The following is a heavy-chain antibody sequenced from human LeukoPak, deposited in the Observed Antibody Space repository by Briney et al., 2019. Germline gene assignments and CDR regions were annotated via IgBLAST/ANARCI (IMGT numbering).Heavy chain of an antibody. Sequence: SETLSLACTVSGGSISSYYWSWIRQPPGKGLEWIGYIHSSGNTKYNSSLESRVTISVDTSKNQFSLKLSAVTAADTAVYYCARLGEYSGYATHWGQGTLVTVSS. CDR1: GGSISSYY. V-gene: IGHV4-59*08. D-gene: IGHD2/OR15-2a*01. CDR3: ARLGEYSGYATH. CDR2: IHSSGNT. J-gene: IGHJ4*02.